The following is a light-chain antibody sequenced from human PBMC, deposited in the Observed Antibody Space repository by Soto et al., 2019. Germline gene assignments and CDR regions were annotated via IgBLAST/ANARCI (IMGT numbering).Light chain of an antibody. V-gene: IGKV3-11*01. CDR1: QSISKY. CDR2: DAY. J-gene: IGKJ4*01. Sequence: EIVLTQSPVTLSLSPGERATLSCRASQSISKYLAWYQQKPGQAPRRLIYDAYNRAAGIPARFIGSRSGTDFTITISSLEPEDFEVYYCKQRGTWLGSFGGVNRVSI. CDR3: KQRGTWLGS.